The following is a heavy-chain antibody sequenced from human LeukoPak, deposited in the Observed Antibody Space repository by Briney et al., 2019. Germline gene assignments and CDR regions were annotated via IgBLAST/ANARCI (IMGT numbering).Heavy chain of an antibody. CDR1: GGTFSSYA. Sequence: GASVKVSCKASGGTFSSYAISWVRQAPGQGLEWMGGIIPIFGTANYAQKFQGRVTITTDESTSTAYMELSSLRSEDTAVYYCARGGSRDGYNFRPDTRWFDPWGQGTLVTVSS. CDR3: ARGGSRDGYNFRPDTRWFDP. D-gene: IGHD5-24*01. V-gene: IGHV1-69*05. J-gene: IGHJ5*02. CDR2: IIPIFGTA.